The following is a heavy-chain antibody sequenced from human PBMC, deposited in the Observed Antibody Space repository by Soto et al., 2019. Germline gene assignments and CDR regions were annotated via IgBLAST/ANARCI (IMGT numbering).Heavy chain of an antibody. J-gene: IGHJ6*02. CDR1: GGSVNNISDY. D-gene: IGHD5-18*01. V-gene: IGHV4-61*01. Sequence: SEILSLTCPVSGGSVNNISDYWSWVRQPPGKGLAWSGYIYYGGCTYYNPSLESRVTITVDSSKNQFSLRLSSVTAADTAVYYCARDQARDADSYTFYYYYGMDVWGQGTTVNVYS. CDR3: ARDQARDADSYTFYYYYGMDV. CDR2: IYYGGCT.